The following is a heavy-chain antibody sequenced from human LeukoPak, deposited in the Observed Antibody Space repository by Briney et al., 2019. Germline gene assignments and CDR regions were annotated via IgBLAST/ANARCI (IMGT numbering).Heavy chain of an antibody. Sequence: ASVKISCKAYGYTFTPYYMHWVRQAPGQGLEWMGIINPTSANTRYAQKFQGRATMTRDTSTSTVYMELSSLTSEDTAVYYCARDQRGGRISWYSHFDFWGQGTLVTVSS. CDR2: INPTSANT. D-gene: IGHD6-13*01. V-gene: IGHV1-46*01. J-gene: IGHJ4*02. CDR3: ARDQRGGRISWYSHFDF. CDR1: GYTFTPYY.